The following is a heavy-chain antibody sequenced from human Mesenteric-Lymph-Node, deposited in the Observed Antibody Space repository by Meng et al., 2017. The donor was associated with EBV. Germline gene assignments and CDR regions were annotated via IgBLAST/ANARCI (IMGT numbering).Heavy chain of an antibody. J-gene: IGHJ5*02. D-gene: IGHD6-13*01. CDR3: AKEATYSSSWYRWFDP. Sequence: QVPRVQSGLAMKKPGASGMVSCRVSGYTFTNYGITWMRQAPGQGLEWMGWISPKNGNTNYEHNLQGRVTMTTDTAASTAYMELRNLRSDDTAVYYCAKEATYSSSWYRWFDPWGQGTLVTVSS. CDR2: ISPKNGNT. V-gene: IGHV1-18*01. CDR1: GYTFTNYG.